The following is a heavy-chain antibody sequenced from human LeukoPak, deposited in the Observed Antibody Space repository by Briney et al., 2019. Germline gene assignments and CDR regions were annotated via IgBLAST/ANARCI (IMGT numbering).Heavy chain of an antibody. CDR1: GFTFSSYE. V-gene: IGHV3-48*03. CDR3: ASLRSGYDSADY. D-gene: IGHD5-12*01. CDR2: ISSSGSTI. Sequence: GGSLRLSCAASGFTFSSYEMNWVRQAPGKGLEWVSYISSSGSTIYYADSVKGRFIISRDNAKNSLYLQMNSLRAEDTAVYYCASLRSGYDSADYWGQGTLVTVSS. J-gene: IGHJ4*02.